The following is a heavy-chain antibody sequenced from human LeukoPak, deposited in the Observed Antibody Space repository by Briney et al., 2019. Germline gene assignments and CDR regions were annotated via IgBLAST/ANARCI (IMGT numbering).Heavy chain of an antibody. J-gene: IGHJ3*02. Sequence: GGSLRLSCAASGSSVSTNYMSWVRQAPGKGLEWVANIKGDDSEKNYVETVKGRFTISRDNANNSLFLQMNSLRAEDTAVYYCARVVPGGPSYVDAFDIWGQGTMVTVSS. V-gene: IGHV3-7*01. CDR2: IKGDDSEK. CDR3: ARVVPGGPSYVDAFDI. CDR1: GSSVSTNY. D-gene: IGHD3-16*01.